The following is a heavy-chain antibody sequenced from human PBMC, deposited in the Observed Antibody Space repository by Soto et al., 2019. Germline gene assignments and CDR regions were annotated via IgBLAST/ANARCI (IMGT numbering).Heavy chain of an antibody. Sequence: SETLSLTCAVSGGSISSGGYSWSWVRQPPGKGLEWIGYIYHSGSTYYNPSLKGRVTMSVDTSKNQFSLKLTSVNTADTAIYYCTRGGDPYKTGHWGQGTLVTVSS. J-gene: IGHJ4*02. D-gene: IGHD2-21*01. CDR3: TRGGDPYKTGH. CDR1: GGSISSGGYS. CDR2: IYHSGST. V-gene: IGHV4-30-2*02.